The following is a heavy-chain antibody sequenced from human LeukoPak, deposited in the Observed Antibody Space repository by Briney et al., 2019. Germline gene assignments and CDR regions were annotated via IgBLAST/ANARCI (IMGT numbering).Heavy chain of an antibody. V-gene: IGHV4-30-4*08. J-gene: IGHJ5*02. CDR2: IYYSGST. Sequence: SQTLSLTCTVSGGSISSGDYYWSWIRQPPGKGLEWIGYIYYSGSTYYNPSLKSRVTISVDTSKNQFSLKLSSVTAADTAVYYCQRGTVTGSNWFDPWGQGTLVTVSS. CDR3: QRGTVTGSNWFDP. D-gene: IGHD4-17*01. CDR1: GGSISSGDYY.